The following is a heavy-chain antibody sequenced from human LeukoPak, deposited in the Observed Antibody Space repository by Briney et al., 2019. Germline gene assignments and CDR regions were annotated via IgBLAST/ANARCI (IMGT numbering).Heavy chain of an antibody. CDR2: IWYDGSNK. CDR3: ARDMEAVAGTVDY. CDR1: GFTFSSYG. V-gene: IGHV3-33*01. D-gene: IGHD6-19*01. J-gene: IGHJ4*02. Sequence: GGSLRLSCAASGFTFSSYGMHWVRQAPGKGLERVAVIWYDGSNKYYADSVKGRFTISRDNSKNTLYLQMNSLRAEDTAVYYCARDMEAVAGTVDYWGQGTLVTVSS.